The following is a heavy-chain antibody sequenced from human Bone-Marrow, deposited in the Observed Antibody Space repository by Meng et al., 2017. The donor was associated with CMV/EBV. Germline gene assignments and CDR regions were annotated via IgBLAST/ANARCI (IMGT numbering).Heavy chain of an antibody. V-gene: IGHV1-69*05. J-gene: IGHJ4*02. Sequence: SVKVFCKPSGGTFSSYAISWVRQAPGQGLEWMGGITPVLGAANYAQKFQGRITITTDESTSTAYMELSSLRSEDTAVYYCARGGTFYYGSGSYYLFDYWGQGTLVTGSS. CDR2: ITPVLGAA. CDR1: GGTFSSYA. D-gene: IGHD3-10*01. CDR3: ARGGTFYYGSGSYYLFDY.